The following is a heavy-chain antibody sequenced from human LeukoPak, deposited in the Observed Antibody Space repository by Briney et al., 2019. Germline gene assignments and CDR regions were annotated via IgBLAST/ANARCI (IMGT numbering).Heavy chain of an antibody. D-gene: IGHD5-12*01. CDR2: IRYDGSNK. Sequence: PGGSLRLSCAASGFTFSSYGMHWVRQAPGKGLEWVAFIRYDGSNKYYADSVKGRFTISRDNSKNTLYLQMNSLRAEDTAVYYCAKDSGYSGYDYGYFDYWGQGTLVTVSS. CDR3: AKDSGYSGYDYGYFDY. J-gene: IGHJ4*02. CDR1: GFTFSSYG. V-gene: IGHV3-30*02.